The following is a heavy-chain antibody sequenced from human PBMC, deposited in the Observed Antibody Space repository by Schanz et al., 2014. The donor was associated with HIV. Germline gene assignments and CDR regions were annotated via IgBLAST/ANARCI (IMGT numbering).Heavy chain of an antibody. CDR2: ISHNGNND. CDR1: GFTFSTND. D-gene: IGHD3-22*01. Sequence: QVQLVESGGGVVQPGRSLRLSCAASGFTFSTNDMHWVRQVPGKGLEWVAVISHNGNNDYYAESVKGRVTISRDNSKNTLYLQMTTPRIDDTAVYYCAKPEYDSRGNSQSHFDYWGQGTLVTVSS. J-gene: IGHJ4*02. V-gene: IGHV3-30*18. CDR3: AKPEYDSRGNSQSHFDY.